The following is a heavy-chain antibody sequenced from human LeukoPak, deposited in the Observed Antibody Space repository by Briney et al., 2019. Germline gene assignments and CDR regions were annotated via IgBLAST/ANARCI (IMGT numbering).Heavy chain of an antibody. D-gene: IGHD3-10*01. CDR2: ISGSGGST. V-gene: IGHV3-23*01. CDR1: GFTFSSYA. CDR3: AKGPYYGSGSYPLIFDY. J-gene: IGHJ4*02. Sequence: GGSLRLSCAASGFTFSSYAMSWVRQAPGKGLEWVSAISGSGGSTYYADSVKGRFTISRDNSKNTLYLQMNSLRAEDTAVYYCAKGPYYGSGSYPLIFDYWGQGTLVTVSS.